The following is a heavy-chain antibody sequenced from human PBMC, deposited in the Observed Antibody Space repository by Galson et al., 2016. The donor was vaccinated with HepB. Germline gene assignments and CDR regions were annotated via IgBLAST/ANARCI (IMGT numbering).Heavy chain of an antibody. Sequence: SVKVSCKASEGAFNNYAVNWVRQAPGQGLEWMGGILPIFGTTTYAQKFQGRVTISADKSTTTVYMELNSLRPDDTAVYYCARVSSPLLRLLFAFDPWGPGTLVTVSS. CDR3: ARVSSPLLRLLFAFDP. V-gene: IGHV1-69*06. D-gene: IGHD5-12*01. CDR2: ILPIFGTT. CDR1: EGAFNNYA. J-gene: IGHJ5*02.